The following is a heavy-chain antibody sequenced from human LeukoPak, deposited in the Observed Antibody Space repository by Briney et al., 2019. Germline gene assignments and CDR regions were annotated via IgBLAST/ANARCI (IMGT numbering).Heavy chain of an antibody. V-gene: IGHV4-39*01. Sequence: SETLSLTCTVSGGSISNSNYYWGWIRQPPGKGLEWIGSFSYSGSTYYNPSLKSRVTISVDTSKNQFSLKLTSVTAADTAVYYCARRTSNPVGAIDYWGPGTLVTVSS. CDR1: GGSISNSNYY. D-gene: IGHD1-26*01. J-gene: IGHJ4*02. CDR2: FSYSGST. CDR3: ARRTSNPVGAIDY.